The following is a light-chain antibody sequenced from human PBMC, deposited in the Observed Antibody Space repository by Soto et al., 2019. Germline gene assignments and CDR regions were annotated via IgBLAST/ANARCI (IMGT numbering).Light chain of an antibody. J-gene: IGKJ1*01. V-gene: IGKV4-1*01. CDR1: QSVLYSSNNQNY. Sequence: DIVLTQSPDSLAVSLGERATINCKSSQSVLYSSNNQNYLAWYQQKPGQPPKLLIYWASTRESGVPDRFSGSGSGKDFTLTISSLQAEDVAVYYCQQYYSTLWTFGQGTKVEIK. CDR3: QQYYSTLWT. CDR2: WAS.